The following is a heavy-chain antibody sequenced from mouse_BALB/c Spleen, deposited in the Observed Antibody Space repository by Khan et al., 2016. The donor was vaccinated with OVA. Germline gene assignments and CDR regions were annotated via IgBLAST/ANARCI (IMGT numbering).Heavy chain of an antibody. D-gene: IGHD1-1*01. V-gene: IGHV5-6-4*01. Sequence: EVELVESGGGLVKPGGSLRLSCAASGFTFSSYSMSWVRQTPEKRLEWVATITSGGSYTYYPDSVQGRFTISRDNAKNTLYLQMSSLKSEDTAIYYCTRDRHYYGSSFYFDYWGQGTTLTVSS. CDR1: GFTFSSYS. CDR3: TRDRHYYGSSFYFDY. CDR2: ITSGGSYT. J-gene: IGHJ2*01.